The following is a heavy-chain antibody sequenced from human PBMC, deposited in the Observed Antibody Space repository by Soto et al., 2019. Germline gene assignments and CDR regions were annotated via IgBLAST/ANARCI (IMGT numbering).Heavy chain of an antibody. D-gene: IGHD1-26*01. CDR3: AKDPEVGTRRPFHI. CDR1: GFTFSNFA. J-gene: IGHJ3*02. V-gene: IGHV3-23*01. Sequence: EVQLLESGGGLVQPGGSLRLSCAASGFTFSNFAMNWVRQATGKGLEWVSAISGSGGSTYYADSVKSRFTISRDNSKNTLYLQMNSLRAEDTALYYRAKDPEVGTRRPFHIWGQGSMVTVSS. CDR2: ISGSGGST.